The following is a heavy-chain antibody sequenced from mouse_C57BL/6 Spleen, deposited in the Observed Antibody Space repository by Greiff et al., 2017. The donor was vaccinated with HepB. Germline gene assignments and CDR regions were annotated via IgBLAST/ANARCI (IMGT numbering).Heavy chain of an antibody. Sequence: EVQRVESGGGLVKPGGSLKLSCAASGFTFSSYAMSWVRQTPEKRLEWVATISDGGSYTYYPDNVKGRFTIFRDNAKNNLYLQMSHLKSGDTAMYYCARDGYYEGFYYAMDYWGQGTSVTVSS. CDR2: ISDGGSYT. J-gene: IGHJ4*01. CDR1: GFTFSSYA. D-gene: IGHD2-3*01. CDR3: ARDGYYEGFYYAMDY. V-gene: IGHV5-4*01.